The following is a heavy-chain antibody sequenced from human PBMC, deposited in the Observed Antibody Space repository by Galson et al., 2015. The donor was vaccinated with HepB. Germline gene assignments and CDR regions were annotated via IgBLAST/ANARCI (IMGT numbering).Heavy chain of an antibody. Sequence: SLRLSCAASGFTFSSYAMHWVRQAPGKGLEWVAVISYDGSNKYYADSVKGRFTISRDNSKNTLYLQMNSLRAEDTAVYYCARDFRRYDYVWGSYRHLKSPPDYWGQGTLVTVSS. J-gene: IGHJ4*02. D-gene: IGHD3-16*02. CDR3: ARDFRRYDYVWGSYRHLKSPPDY. CDR2: ISYDGSNK. V-gene: IGHV3-30-3*01. CDR1: GFTFSSYA.